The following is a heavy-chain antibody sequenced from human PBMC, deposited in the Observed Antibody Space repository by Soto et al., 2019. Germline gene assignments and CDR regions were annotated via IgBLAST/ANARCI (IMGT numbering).Heavy chain of an antibody. CDR2: ISSSSSYI. CDR3: ARDLLWFGELLSDHYYYGMDV. J-gene: IGHJ6*02. CDR1: GFTFSSYS. D-gene: IGHD3-10*01. Sequence: GGSLRLSCAASGFTFSSYSMNWVRQAPGKGLEWVSFISSSSSYIYYADSVKGRFTISRDNAKNSLYLQMNSLRAEDTAVYYCARDLLWFGELLSDHYYYGMDVWGQGTTVTVSS. V-gene: IGHV3-21*01.